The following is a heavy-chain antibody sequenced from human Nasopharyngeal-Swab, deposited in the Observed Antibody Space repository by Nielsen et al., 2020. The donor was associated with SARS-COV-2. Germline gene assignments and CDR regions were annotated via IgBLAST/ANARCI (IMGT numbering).Heavy chain of an antibody. CDR2: INHSGST. Sequence: SETLSLTCAVYGGSFSGYYWSWIRQPPGKGLEWIGEINHSGSTNYNPSLKSRVTISVDTSKNQFSLKLSSVTAADTAVYYCARARRWSSGYYLDYWGQGTLVTVSS. CDR1: GGSFSGYY. V-gene: IGHV4-34*01. CDR3: ARARRWSSGYYLDY. J-gene: IGHJ4*02. D-gene: IGHD3-22*01.